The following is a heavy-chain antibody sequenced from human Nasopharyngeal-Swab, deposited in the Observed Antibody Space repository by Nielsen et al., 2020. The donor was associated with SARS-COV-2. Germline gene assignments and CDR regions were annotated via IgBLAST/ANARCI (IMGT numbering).Heavy chain of an antibody. V-gene: IGHV4-59*13. Sequence: GSLRLSCTVSGRSISSYYWSWIRQPPGKGLEWFGYIYYSGSTNYNPSLQRRVTISVDTSKNQFSLKLSSVTAADTAVYYCARGFDYWGQGTLVTVSS. J-gene: IGHJ4*02. CDR1: GRSISSYY. CDR2: IYYSGST. CDR3: ARGFDY.